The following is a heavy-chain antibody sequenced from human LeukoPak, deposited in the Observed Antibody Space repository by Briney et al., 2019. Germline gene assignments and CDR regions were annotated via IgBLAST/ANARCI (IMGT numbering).Heavy chain of an antibody. D-gene: IGHD6-6*01. CDR1: GYTFTGYY. Sequence: ASVKVSCKASGYTFTGYYMHRVRQAPGQGLEWMGWINPNSGGTNYAQKFQGRVTMTRDTSISTAYMELSRLRSDDTAAYYCARESLEYSSSSDAFDIWGQGTMVTVSS. CDR3: ARESLEYSSSSDAFDI. V-gene: IGHV1-2*02. CDR2: INPNSGGT. J-gene: IGHJ3*02.